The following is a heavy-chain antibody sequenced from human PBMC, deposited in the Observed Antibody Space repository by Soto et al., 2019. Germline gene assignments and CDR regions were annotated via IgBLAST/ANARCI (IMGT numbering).Heavy chain of an antibody. D-gene: IGHD5-12*01. J-gene: IGHJ4*02. CDR2: ISSGGSST. CDR3: ASTDIVAANFDY. Sequence: PGGSLRLSCAASGFTFSSYAMSWVRQAPGKGLEWVSGISSGGSSTSYADSVKGRFTISRDNAKNTLYLQMNSLRAEDTAVYYCASTDIVAANFDYWGRGTLVTVSS. CDR1: GFTFSSYA. V-gene: IGHV3-74*01.